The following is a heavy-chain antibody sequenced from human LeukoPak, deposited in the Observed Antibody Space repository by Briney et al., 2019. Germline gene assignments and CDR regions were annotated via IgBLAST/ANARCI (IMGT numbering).Heavy chain of an antibody. CDR2: ISAYNGNT. CDR1: GCTFTSYG. Sequence: GASVKVSCKASGCTFTSYGISWVRQAPGQGLEWMGWISAYNGNTNCAQKLQGRVTMTTDTSTSTAYMELRSLRSDDTAVYYCARETWIQLWPHYFDYWGQGTLVTVSS. D-gene: IGHD5-18*01. V-gene: IGHV1-18*01. CDR3: ARETWIQLWPHYFDY. J-gene: IGHJ4*02.